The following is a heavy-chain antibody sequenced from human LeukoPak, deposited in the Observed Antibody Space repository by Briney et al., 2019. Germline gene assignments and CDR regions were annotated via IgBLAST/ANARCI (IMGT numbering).Heavy chain of an antibody. CDR1: GFTFSSYG. J-gene: IGHJ4*02. CDR2: IWYDGSNK. V-gene: IGHV3-33*01. Sequence: PGGSLRLSCAASGFTFSSYGIHWVRQAPGKGLEWVAVIWYDGSNKYYADSVKGRFTISRDNSKNTLYLQMNSLRAEDTAVYYCARDIAAAGPDYWGQGTLVTVSS. CDR3: ARDIAAAGPDY. D-gene: IGHD6-13*01.